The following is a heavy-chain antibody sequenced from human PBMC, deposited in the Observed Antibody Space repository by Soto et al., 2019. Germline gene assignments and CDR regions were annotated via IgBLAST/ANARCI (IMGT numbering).Heavy chain of an antibody. J-gene: IGHJ4*02. D-gene: IGHD2-21*01. CDR3: AKAFCDAATCFPCES. Sequence: EVHLVQSGGGLVQPGESLSLSCVASGFTFNDYAMHWVRQTPGQGLEWVAAISNRGSSAYYADSVKGRFTISRDKSTKALSLHMHTLRVEDTAVYFCAKAFCDAATCFPCESWGQGTPVAVSP. CDR2: ISNRGSSA. V-gene: IGHV3-23*04. CDR1: GFTFNDYA.